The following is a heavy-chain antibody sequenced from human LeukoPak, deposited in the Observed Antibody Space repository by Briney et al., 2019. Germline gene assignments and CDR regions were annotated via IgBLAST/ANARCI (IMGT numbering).Heavy chain of an antibody. V-gene: IGHV3-69-1*01. CDR2: ISGSSYI. CDR1: GFTFSYYA. Sequence: GGSLRLSCAAFGFTFSYYAMNWVGQAPGKGLEWVSSISGSSYIYSSDSLKGRFTISRDNAKNSLYLQINSLRVEDTAVYYCAREMATNHYFDYWGQGTLVTVSS. J-gene: IGHJ4*02. CDR3: AREMATNHYFDY. D-gene: IGHD5-24*01.